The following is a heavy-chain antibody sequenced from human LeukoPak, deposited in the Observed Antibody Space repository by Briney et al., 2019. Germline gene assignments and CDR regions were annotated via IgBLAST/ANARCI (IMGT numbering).Heavy chain of an antibody. CDR3: TSDPRIGRYFDY. V-gene: IGHV3-15*01. CDR2: VKSKADGGTT. D-gene: IGHD1-26*01. J-gene: IGHJ4*02. CDR1: GFTFNNAW. Sequence: GGSLRLSCAAPGFTFNNAWMNWVRQVPGKGLEWVGRVKSKADGGTTDYAAPVEGRFTISRDDSENTLYLQMNSLKTEDTAVYYCTSDPRIGRYFDYWGQGTLVTVSS.